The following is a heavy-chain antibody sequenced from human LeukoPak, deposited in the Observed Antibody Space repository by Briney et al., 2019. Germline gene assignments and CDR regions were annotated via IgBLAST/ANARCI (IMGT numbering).Heavy chain of an antibody. Sequence: SETLSLTCAVYGWSFIGYYWSWIRQPPGKGLEWIGEINHSGSTNYNPSLKSRVTISVETSKNQFSLKLSSVTAADTAVYYCGGLKVTTGPRGLLVYWGQGTLVTVSS. CDR3: GGLKVTTGPRGLLVY. V-gene: IGHV4-34*01. D-gene: IGHD4-17*01. CDR1: GWSFIGYY. CDR2: INHSGST. J-gene: IGHJ4*02.